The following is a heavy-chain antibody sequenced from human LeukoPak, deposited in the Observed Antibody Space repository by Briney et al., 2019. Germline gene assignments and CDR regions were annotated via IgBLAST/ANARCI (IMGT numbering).Heavy chain of an antibody. CDR2: ISYDGSNK. Sequence: GGSLRLSCAASGFTFSSYGMHWVRQAPGKGLEWVAVISYDGSNKYYADSVKGRFTISRDNSKNTLYLQMNSLRAEDTAVYYCANLDLHSGDAFDIWGQGTMVTVSS. CDR1: GFTFSSYG. CDR3: ANLDLHSGDAFDI. V-gene: IGHV3-30*18. J-gene: IGHJ3*02. D-gene: IGHD1-26*01.